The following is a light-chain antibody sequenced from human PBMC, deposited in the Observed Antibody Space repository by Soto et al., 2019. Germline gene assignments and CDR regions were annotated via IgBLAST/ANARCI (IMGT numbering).Light chain of an antibody. CDR3: QQYNSYWGT. CDR2: DAS. Sequence: DIQMTQSPSTLSASVGDRVTITCRASQSISNWLAWYQQKQGKAPKLLIYDASSLESGVPSRFSGSGSGTEFTLTISSLQPDDFATYYCQQYNSYWGTFGKRTKVEIK. CDR1: QSISNW. V-gene: IGKV1-5*01. J-gene: IGKJ1*01.